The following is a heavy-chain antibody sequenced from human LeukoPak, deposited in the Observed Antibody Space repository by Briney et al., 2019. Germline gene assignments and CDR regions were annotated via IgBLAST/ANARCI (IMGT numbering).Heavy chain of an antibody. V-gene: IGHV3-7*01. Sequence: GGSLRLSCTASGFTFSNFWMGWVRQAPGKGLEWVANIKQDETEKFYLGSVKGRFTISRDNSKNTLYLQMNSLRAEDTAVYYCARDRGGAFDIWGQGTMVTVSS. CDR1: GFTFSNFW. CDR2: IKQDETEK. J-gene: IGHJ3*02. D-gene: IGHD5-12*01. CDR3: ARDRGGAFDI.